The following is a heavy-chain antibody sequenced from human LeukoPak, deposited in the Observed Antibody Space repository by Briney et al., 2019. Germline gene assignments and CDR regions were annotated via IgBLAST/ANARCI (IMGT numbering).Heavy chain of an antibody. Sequence: GGSLRLSCAASGFTFSSYAMSWVRQAPGKGLEWVSAISGSGGSTYYADSVKGRFTISRDNSKNTLYLQMNSLRAEDTAVYYCAKGGPIVVVVAATDNWFDPWGQGTLVTVSS. V-gene: IGHV3-23*01. CDR2: ISGSGGST. D-gene: IGHD2-15*01. J-gene: IGHJ5*02. CDR3: AKGGPIVVVVAATDNWFDP. CDR1: GFTFSSYA.